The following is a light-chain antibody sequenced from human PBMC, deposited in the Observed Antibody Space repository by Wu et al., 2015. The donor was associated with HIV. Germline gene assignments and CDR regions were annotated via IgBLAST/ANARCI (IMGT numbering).Light chain of an antibody. V-gene: IGKV3-20*01. CDR3: HQNANSPLT. Sequence: DIVLTQSPGTLSLSPGERATLSCRASQSISNNFLAWSQQKPGQAPRLLIYATSTRATGIPDRFSGSGSGTDFTLTISRLEPEDFAVYYCHQNANSPLTFGGGTKVEX. CDR1: QSISNNF. J-gene: IGKJ4*01. CDR2: ATS.